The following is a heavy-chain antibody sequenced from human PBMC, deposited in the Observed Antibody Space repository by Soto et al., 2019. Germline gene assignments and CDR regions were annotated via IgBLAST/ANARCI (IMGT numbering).Heavy chain of an antibody. CDR1: GGSISSSNW. CDR3: ARDRGHVVTRAVGGLDY. D-gene: IGHD2-21*02. CDR2: IYHSGST. V-gene: IGHV4-4*02. Sequence: QVQLQESSPGLVKPSGTLSLTCAVSGGSISSSNWWSWVRQPPGKGLEWIGEIYHSGSTNYNPSLKSRVTISVDKSKNQFSLKLSSVTAADTAVYYCARDRGHVVTRAVGGLDYWGQGTLVTVSS. J-gene: IGHJ4*02.